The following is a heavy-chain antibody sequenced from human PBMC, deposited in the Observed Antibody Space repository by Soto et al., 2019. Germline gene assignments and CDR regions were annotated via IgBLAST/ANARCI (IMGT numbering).Heavy chain of an antibody. D-gene: IGHD2-15*01. CDR3: ARDKAAVVGMDV. CDR1: GGGFSSFA. CDR2: DFPIFGDT. J-gene: IGHJ6*02. V-gene: IGHV1-69*13. Sequence: QVHMVQSGAEVKKPGSSVKVSCKVFGGGFSSFATSWVRQVPGQGLEWMGKDFPIFGDTNYAQKFQGRLKLTADHSTSTASMELSSLRCDDTAVYYCARDKAAVVGMDVWGQGTTVIVSS.